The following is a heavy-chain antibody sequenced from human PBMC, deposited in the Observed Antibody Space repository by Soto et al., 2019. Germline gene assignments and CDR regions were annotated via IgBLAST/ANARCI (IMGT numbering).Heavy chain of an antibody. CDR3: SRGDYDSSGYDI. D-gene: IGHD3-22*01. CDR2: IYHRRTT. Sequence: PSDPLSHTSLSSGGTIRSVNWSRWVRQPPGKGLEWIGEIYHRRTTNYNPSLKSRVTISVNKAKNQFSLELTSVTAADTAVYYCSRGDYDSSGYDIWGQGTLVTVS. J-gene: IGHJ4*02. CDR1: GGTIRSVNW. V-gene: IGHV4-4*02.